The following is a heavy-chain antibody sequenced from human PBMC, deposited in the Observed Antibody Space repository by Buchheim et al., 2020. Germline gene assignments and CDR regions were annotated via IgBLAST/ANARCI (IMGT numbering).Heavy chain of an antibody. CDR2: ISYDGSNK. V-gene: IGHV3-30*18. J-gene: IGHJ4*02. CDR3: AKDRGDEYYDSSGYYEFRGRH. D-gene: IGHD3-22*01. CDR1: GFTFSSYG. Sequence: QVQLVESGGGVVQPGRSLRLSCAASGFTFSSYGMHWVRQAPGKGLEWVAVISYDGSNKYYADSVKGRFTISRDNSKNKLYLQMNSLRAEDTAVYYCAKDRGDEYYDSSGYYEFRGRHWGQGTL.